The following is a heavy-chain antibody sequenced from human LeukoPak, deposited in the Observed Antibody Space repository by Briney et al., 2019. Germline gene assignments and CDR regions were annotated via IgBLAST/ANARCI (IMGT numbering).Heavy chain of an antibody. V-gene: IGHV4-61*02. CDR1: GDSISSGDYY. D-gene: IGHD3-22*01. CDR3: ARGPYKYDGSGAFDI. J-gene: IGHJ3*02. Sequence: SQTLSLTCTVSGDSISSGDYYWSWIRQPAGKGLEWIGRIYTSGSTNYNPSLKSRVTISVDTSKNQFSLKLTSVTAAGTAVYYCARGPYKYDGSGAFDIWGQGTKVTVSS. CDR2: IYTSGST.